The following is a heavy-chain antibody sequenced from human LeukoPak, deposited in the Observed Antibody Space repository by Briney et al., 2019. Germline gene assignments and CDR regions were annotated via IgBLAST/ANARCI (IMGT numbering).Heavy chain of an antibody. Sequence: GESLKISCKASGYIFTSSWIGWVRQMPGKGPEWMGLIYPGDSDLRYSPTFQGQVTISADKSISTAYLQWSSLKASDTAMYYCARLRGSGSYLDYWGQGTLVTVSS. CDR1: GYIFTSSW. CDR2: IYPGDSDL. V-gene: IGHV5-51*01. J-gene: IGHJ4*02. CDR3: ARLRGSGSYLDY. D-gene: IGHD3-10*01.